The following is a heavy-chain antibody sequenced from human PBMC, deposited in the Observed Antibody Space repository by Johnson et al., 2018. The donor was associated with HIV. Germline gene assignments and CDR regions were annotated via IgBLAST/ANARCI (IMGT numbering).Heavy chain of an antibody. Sequence: VQLVESGGGLVQPGGSLRLSCAASGFTVSGNYMNWVRQAPGKGLEWVSVIYSDGSTYYADSVQGRFTLSRDNSKNTLFLQMNSLRAEDTAVYFCARDRRSSFDIWGQGTMVAVSS. D-gene: IGHD6-6*01. CDR1: GFTVSGNY. V-gene: IGHV3-66*01. CDR2: IYSDGST. CDR3: ARDRRSSFDI. J-gene: IGHJ3*02.